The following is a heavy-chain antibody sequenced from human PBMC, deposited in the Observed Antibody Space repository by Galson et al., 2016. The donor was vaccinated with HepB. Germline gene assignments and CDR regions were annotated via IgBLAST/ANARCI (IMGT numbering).Heavy chain of an antibody. CDR1: GFDFSSFS. CDR2: ISSSSGFI. V-gene: IGHV3-21*01. D-gene: IGHD4-17*01. J-gene: IGHJ4*02. Sequence: SLRLSCATSGFDFSSFSMNWVRQAPGKGLEWVSSISSSSGFIYYADSVQGRFTISRDNAKNSLHLQMDSLRAEDTAVYFCARQFRDFGDYLDFWGQGTLVTVSS. CDR3: ARQFRDFGDYLDF.